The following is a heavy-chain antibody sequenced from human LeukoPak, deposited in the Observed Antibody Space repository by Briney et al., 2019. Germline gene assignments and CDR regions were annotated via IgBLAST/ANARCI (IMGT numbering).Heavy chain of an antibody. CDR1: GGYISSGSYY. Sequence: SETLSLTCTVSGGYISSGSYYCSWIRQPAGKGLEWIGRIYTSGSTNYNPSLKSRVTISVDTSKNQFSLKLSSVTAADTPVYYCARDWKCIDYWGQGTLVTVSS. CDR2: IYTSGST. J-gene: IGHJ4*02. CDR3: ARDWKCIDY. D-gene: IGHD1-1*01. V-gene: IGHV4-61*02.